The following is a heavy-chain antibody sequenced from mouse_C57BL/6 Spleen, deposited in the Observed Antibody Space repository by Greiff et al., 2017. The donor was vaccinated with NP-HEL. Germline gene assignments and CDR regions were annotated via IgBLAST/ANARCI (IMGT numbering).Heavy chain of an antibody. V-gene: IGHV1-31*01. J-gene: IGHJ4*01. CDR3: AGGFYYGNYYAMDY. Sequence: EVQLVESGPELVKPGASVKISCKASGYSFTGYYMHWVQQRPGNILDWIGYIYPYNGVSSYNQKFKGKATLTVDKSSSTAYMELRSLTSEDSAVYYCAGGFYYGNYYAMDYWGQGTSVTVSS. D-gene: IGHD2-1*01. CDR2: IYPYNGVS. CDR1: GYSFTGYY.